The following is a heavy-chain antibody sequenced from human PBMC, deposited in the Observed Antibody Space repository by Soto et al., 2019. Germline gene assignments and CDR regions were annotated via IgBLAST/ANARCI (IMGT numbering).Heavy chain of an antibody. V-gene: IGHV3-33*01. CDR1: GFTFSSYG. CDR3: ARRGALVITNYYYYYMDV. CDR2: IWYDGSNK. J-gene: IGHJ6*03. D-gene: IGHD3-9*01. Sequence: GESLKISCAASGFTFSSYGMHWVRQAPGKGLEWVAVIWYDGSNKYYADSVKGRFTISRDNSKNTLYLQMNSLRAEDTAVYYCARRGALVITNYYYYYMDVWGKGTTVTVSS.